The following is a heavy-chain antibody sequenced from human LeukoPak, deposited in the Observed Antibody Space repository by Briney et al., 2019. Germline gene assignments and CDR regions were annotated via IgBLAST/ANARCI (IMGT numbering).Heavy chain of an antibody. V-gene: IGHV4-39*07. CDR1: GGSISSNNYY. CDR3: ARAGLIRGVII. J-gene: IGHJ4*01. Sequence: SETLSCTSTVSGGSISSNNYYWRWIRQPPGKGLEWIGSLYHTGSAYYNPSLKSRVTISVDTSKNQFSMKLSSVTAADTAVYYCARAGLIRGVIIWGQGTLVTVSS. D-gene: IGHD3-10*01. CDR2: LYHTGSA.